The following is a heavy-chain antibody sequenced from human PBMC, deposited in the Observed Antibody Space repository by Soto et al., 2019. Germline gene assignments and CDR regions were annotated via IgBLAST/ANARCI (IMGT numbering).Heavy chain of an antibody. D-gene: IGHD3-22*01. Sequence: QVQLVESGGGVVQPGRSLRLSCAASGFTFSNYGMHWVRQAPGKGLEWVAVISYDGSNKYYADSVKGRFTISRDNSKNPLYLQMNSLRAEDTAVYYCAKAPGVTMIVVSIWGQGTMVTVSS. CDR1: GFTFSNYG. J-gene: IGHJ3*02. V-gene: IGHV3-30*18. CDR2: ISYDGSNK. CDR3: AKAPGVTMIVVSI.